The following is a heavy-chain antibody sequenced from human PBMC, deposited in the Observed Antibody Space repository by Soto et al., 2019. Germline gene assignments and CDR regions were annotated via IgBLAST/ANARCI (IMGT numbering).Heavy chain of an antibody. Sequence: GGSLRLSCAASGFTFSSYAMHWVRQAPGKGLEWVAVISYDGSNKYYADSVKGRFTISRDNSKNTLYLQMNSLRAEDTAVYYCARDQXPSIVVVPAAERYGMDVWGQGTTVTVSS. J-gene: IGHJ6*02. CDR2: ISYDGSNK. V-gene: IGHV3-30-3*01. CDR3: ARDQXPSIVVVPAAERYGMDV. D-gene: IGHD2-2*01. CDR1: GFTFSSYA.